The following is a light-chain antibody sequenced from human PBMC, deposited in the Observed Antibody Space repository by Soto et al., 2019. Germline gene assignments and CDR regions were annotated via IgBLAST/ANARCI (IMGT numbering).Light chain of an antibody. CDR2: GAS. V-gene: IGKV3-20*01. CDR3: QQYTGPPTT. CDR1: QTVSSNY. Sequence: VMTQTPATLSVSPGERATLSCRASQTVSSNYLAWCQQRPGQAPRLLIYGASTRAAGIPDRFSGSGSGTDFTLTITRLEPEDSAVYFCQQYTGPPTTFGQGTRLEI. J-gene: IGKJ5*01.